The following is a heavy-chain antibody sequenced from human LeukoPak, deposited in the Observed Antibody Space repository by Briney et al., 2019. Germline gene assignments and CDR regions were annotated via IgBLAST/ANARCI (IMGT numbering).Heavy chain of an antibody. CDR1: GGSISSYY. V-gene: IGHV4-4*09. D-gene: IGHD6-13*01. CDR2: IYSSGST. Sequence: SETLSLTCTVSGGSISSYYWSWIQQPPGKGLEWIGYIYSSGSTNYNPSLKSRVTISVDTSKNQFSLKLSSVTAADTAVYYCARRLRYSSSWEDWFDPWGQGTLVTVSS. J-gene: IGHJ5*02. CDR3: ARRLRYSSSWEDWFDP.